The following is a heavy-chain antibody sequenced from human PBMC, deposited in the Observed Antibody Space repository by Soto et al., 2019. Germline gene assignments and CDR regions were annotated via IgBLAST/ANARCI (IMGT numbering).Heavy chain of an antibody. D-gene: IGHD1-20*01. J-gene: IGHJ5*02. CDR1: GGSFSGYY. CDR3: ARDRINNWFDT. Sequence: SETLSLTCAVYGGSFSGYYWSWIRQPPGKGLEWIGEINHSGSTNYNPSLKSRVTISVDTSKNQFSLKPGSVTAADTAVYYCARDRINNWFDTWGQGTRVTVSS. V-gene: IGHV4-34*01. CDR2: INHSGST.